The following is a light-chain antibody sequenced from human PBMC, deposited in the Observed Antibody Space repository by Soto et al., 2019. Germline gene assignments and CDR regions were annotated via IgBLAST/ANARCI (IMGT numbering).Light chain of an antibody. J-gene: IGLJ2*01. CDR3: SSYTSSNTLV. Sequence: QSVLTQPASVSGSPGQSITISCTGTSSDVGGYNYVSWYQQHPGKAPKLMIYDVSKRPSGVSNRFSGSKSANTASLTISGLQAEDEADYYCSSYTSSNTLVFGGGTKVTVL. CDR2: DVS. V-gene: IGLV2-14*01. CDR1: SSDVGGYNY.